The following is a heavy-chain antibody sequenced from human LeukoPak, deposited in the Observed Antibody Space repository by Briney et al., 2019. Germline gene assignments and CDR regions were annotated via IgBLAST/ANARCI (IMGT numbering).Heavy chain of an antibody. D-gene: IGHD6-13*01. CDR1: GVSISSSSYG. CDR2: IYYSGST. Sequence: SETLSLTCTVSGVSISSSSYGWGWLRQPAGKGLEGIVSIYYSGSTSYTPSLKSRVTISVDTSKNQFSLKLSSVTAADTAVYYCARVGGRAAAGTGEWDYWGQGTLVTVSS. V-gene: IGHV4-39*01. J-gene: IGHJ4*02. CDR3: ARVGGRAAAGTGEWDY.